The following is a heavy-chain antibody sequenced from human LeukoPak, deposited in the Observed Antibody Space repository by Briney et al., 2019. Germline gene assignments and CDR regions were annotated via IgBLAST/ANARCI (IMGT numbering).Heavy chain of an antibody. D-gene: IGHD2-15*01. CDR1: GGSISSYY. CDR2: IYYSGST. Sequence: PSETLSLTCTVSGGSISSYYWSWIRQPPGKGLEWIGYIYYSGSTNYNPSLKSRVTISVDTSKNQFSLKLNSMTAADMAVYYCARVFSCSGGSCYTFDYWGQGTLVTVSS. V-gene: IGHV4-59*01. J-gene: IGHJ4*02. CDR3: ARVFSCSGGSCYTFDY.